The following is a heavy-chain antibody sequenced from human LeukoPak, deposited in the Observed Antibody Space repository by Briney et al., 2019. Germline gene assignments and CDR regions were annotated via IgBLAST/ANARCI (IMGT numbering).Heavy chain of an antibody. V-gene: IGHV4-34*01. CDR1: GGSFSGYY. D-gene: IGHD3-10*01. J-gene: IGHJ4*02. CDR2: INHSGST. CDR3: ARRRITMVRGVIRGYYFDY. Sequence: SETLSLTCAVYGGSFSGYYWSWIRQPPGKGLEWIGEINHSGSTNYNPSPKSRVTISVDTSKNQFSLKLSSVTAADTAVYYCARRRITMVRGVIRGYYFDYWGQGTLVTVSS.